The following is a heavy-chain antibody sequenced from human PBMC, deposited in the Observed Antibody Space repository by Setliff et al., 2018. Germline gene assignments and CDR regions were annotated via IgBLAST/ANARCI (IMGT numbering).Heavy chain of an antibody. CDR3: ARDTLALKDITLFDY. J-gene: IGHJ4*02. D-gene: IGHD5-12*01. CDR2: INLNTGNI. Sequence: ASVKVSCKASGFSFSDYLMNWMRQTPDQRLEWMGRINLNTGNIFYAQEFQGRVTLTRDASISTAYMELTGLRYDDTAIYYCARDTLALKDITLFDYWGQGTPVTVSS. CDR1: GFSFSDYL. V-gene: IGHV1-2*02.